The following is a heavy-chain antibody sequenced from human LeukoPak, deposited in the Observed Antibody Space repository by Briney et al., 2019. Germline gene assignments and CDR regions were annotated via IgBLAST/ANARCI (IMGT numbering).Heavy chain of an antibody. CDR1: GYNFTDFY. CDR3: AXDPPMAGTPSLGS. J-gene: IGHJ4*02. Sequence: ASVKVSCKTSGYNFTDFYIHWVRQAPGQGLEWMGLIKPNSGVTKYAEKFQGRVTMTTETSMSTAFMELSRLRSDDTADYYCAXDPPMAGTPSLGSWGQGTPVIVSS. D-gene: IGHD1-14*01. CDR2: IKPNSGVT. V-gene: IGHV1-2*02.